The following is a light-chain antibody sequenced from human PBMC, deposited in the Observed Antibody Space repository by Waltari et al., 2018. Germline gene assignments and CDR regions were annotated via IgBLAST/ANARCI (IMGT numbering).Light chain of an antibody. J-gene: IGLJ2*01. CDR3: AAWDDSLRVV. V-gene: IGLV1-47*01. CDR2: TNN. CDR1: SSNIGSNY. Sequence: QSVLTQPPSASGTPGQRVTISCSGSSSNIGSNYVYWYQQLPGTAPKLPIYTNNPRPTGVPDRFSGSKSGTSASLAITGLRSEDEADYYCAAWDDSLRVVFGGGTKLTVL.